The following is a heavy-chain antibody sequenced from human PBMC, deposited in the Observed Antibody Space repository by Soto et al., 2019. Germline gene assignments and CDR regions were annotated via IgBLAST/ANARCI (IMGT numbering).Heavy chain of an antibody. Sequence: PGGSLRLSCAASGFTFDDYAMHWVRQAPGKGLEWVSLISWDGGSTYYADSVKGRFTISRDNSKNSLYLQMNSLRAEDTALYYCAKNSGSLSYYYYGMDVWGQGTTVTSP. CDR2: ISWDGGST. CDR3: AKNSGSLSYYYYGMDV. V-gene: IGHV3-43D*04. CDR1: GFTFDDYA. D-gene: IGHD1-26*01. J-gene: IGHJ6*02.